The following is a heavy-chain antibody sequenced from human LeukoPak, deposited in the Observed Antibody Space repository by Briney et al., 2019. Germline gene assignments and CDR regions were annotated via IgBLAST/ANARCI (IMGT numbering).Heavy chain of an antibody. Sequence: SETLSLTCAVYGGSFSGYYWSWIRQPPGKGLEWIGEINHSGSTNYNPSLKSRVTISVDTSKNQFSLKLSSVTAADTAVYYCARMVESTVTIAFENWFDPWGQGTLVTVSS. CDR2: INHSGST. V-gene: IGHV4-34*01. CDR3: ARMVESTVTIAFENWFDP. CDR1: GGSFSGYY. J-gene: IGHJ5*02. D-gene: IGHD4-11*01.